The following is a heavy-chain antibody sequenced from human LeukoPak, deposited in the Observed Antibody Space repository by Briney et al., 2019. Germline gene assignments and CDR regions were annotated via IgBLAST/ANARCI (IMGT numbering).Heavy chain of an antibody. CDR2: LYHSGST. CDR1: GYSISSGYY. V-gene: IGHV4-38-2*01. D-gene: IGHD2-2*02. Sequence: PSETLSLTCAVSGYSISSGYYWGWIRQPPGKGLEWIGTLYHSGSTYYNPSLKGRVTISVDTSQNQFSLKLSSVTAADTAVYYCAVGYCSSSSTSCYREYFQHWGQGTLVTVSS. J-gene: IGHJ1*01. CDR3: AVGYCSSSSTSCYREYFQH.